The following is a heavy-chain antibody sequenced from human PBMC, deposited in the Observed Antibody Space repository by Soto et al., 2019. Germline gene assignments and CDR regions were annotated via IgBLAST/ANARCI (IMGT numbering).Heavy chain of an antibody. Sequence: SETLPLTCTFSLGSISIYYWSWIRQPAGKGLEWIGRIYTSGSTNYNPSLKSRVTMSVDTSKNQFSLKLSSVTAADTALYYCARDPPITRTMFDPWGHGTMVTVSS. V-gene: IGHV4-4*07. CDR2: IYTSGST. J-gene: IGHJ5*02. D-gene: IGHD1-20*01. CDR3: ARDPPITRTMFDP. CDR1: LGSISIYY.